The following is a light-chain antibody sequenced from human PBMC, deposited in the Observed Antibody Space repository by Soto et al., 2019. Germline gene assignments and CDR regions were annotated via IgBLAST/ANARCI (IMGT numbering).Light chain of an antibody. Sequence: QSVLAQPASLSGSPGQSITISLTGASRYVGGYNYVSWYQQHPDKAPKVMIYDASNRPSGVSNRFSGSKSGNTASLTISGLQAEDEADYFCSSYTSSGTYVFGTGTKVTVL. CDR3: SSYTSSGTYV. J-gene: IGLJ1*01. V-gene: IGLV2-14*01. CDR1: SRYVGGYNY. CDR2: DAS.